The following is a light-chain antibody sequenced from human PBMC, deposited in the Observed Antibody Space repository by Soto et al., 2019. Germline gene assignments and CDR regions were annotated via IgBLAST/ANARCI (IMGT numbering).Light chain of an antibody. J-gene: IGKJ1*01. CDR2: GAS. V-gene: IGKV3-20*01. CDR1: QIVSSTS. Sequence: ESVLTQSPGTLSLSPGERATLSCRASQIVSSTSLACHQQKPGQAPRLLIDGASSSSTGTPDRFSGSGSGTDFTLTLSRLELEDVAVSSCQQFGGSPPSWTFGQGTKVEI. CDR3: QQFGGSPPSWT.